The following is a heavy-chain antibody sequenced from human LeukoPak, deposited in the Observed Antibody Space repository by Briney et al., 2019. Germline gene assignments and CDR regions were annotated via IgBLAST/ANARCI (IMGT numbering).Heavy chain of an antibody. Sequence: PGGSLRLSCAASGFTFDDYAMHWVRQAPGKGLEWVSGISWNSGSIGHADSVKGRFTISRDNAKNSLYLQMNSLRAEDTAVYYCARDSVRRITIFGGDDYYYYMDIWGKGTTVTVSS. J-gene: IGHJ6*03. CDR3: ARDSVRRITIFGGDDYYYYMDI. D-gene: IGHD3-3*01. CDR2: ISWNSGSI. CDR1: GFTFDDYA. V-gene: IGHV3-9*01.